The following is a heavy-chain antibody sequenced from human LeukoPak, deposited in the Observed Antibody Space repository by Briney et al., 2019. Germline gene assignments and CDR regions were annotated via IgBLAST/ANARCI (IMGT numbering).Heavy chain of an antibody. CDR1: GGSISSGGYS. CDR3: ARGSEWFGKFDF. J-gene: IGHJ4*02. D-gene: IGHD3-10*01. Sequence: SETLSLTCAVSGGSISSGGYSWSWIRQPPGKGLEWIGYIYYSGSTYYNPSLKSRVTISVDTSKNQFSLKLSSVTAADAAVYYCARGSEWFGKFDFWGLGTLVTVS. V-gene: IGHV4-30-4*07. CDR2: IYYSGST.